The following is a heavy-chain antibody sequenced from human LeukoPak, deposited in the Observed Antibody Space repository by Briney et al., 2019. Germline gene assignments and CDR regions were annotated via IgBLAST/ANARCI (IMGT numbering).Heavy chain of an antibody. J-gene: IGHJ6*02. CDR1: GYTFTGYY. CDR3: ARDILTGGGNSYYYGMDV. Sequence: ASVKVSCKASGYTFTGYYMHWVRQAPGQGLEWMGWINPNSGGTNYAQKFQGWVTMTRDTSISTAYMELSRLRSDDTAVYYCARDILTGGGNSYYYGMDVWGQGTTVTVSS. CDR2: INPNSGGT. D-gene: IGHD3-9*01. V-gene: IGHV1-2*04.